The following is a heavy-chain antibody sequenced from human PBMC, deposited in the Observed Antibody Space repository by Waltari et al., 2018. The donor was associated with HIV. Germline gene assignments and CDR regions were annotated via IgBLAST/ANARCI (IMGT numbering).Heavy chain of an antibody. CDR2: INPNSGGT. D-gene: IGHD3-22*01. Sequence: QVQLVQSGAEVKKPGASVKVSCKASGYTFSDYYMHWVRQAPGQGLEWMGLINPNSGGTRYAEKFKGRVTMTRDTSISTAYMELSRLRFDDTAGYYCARVFRGTVNYFDSRLGHWGQGTLVTVSS. CDR3: ARVFRGTVNYFDSRLGH. CDR1: GYTFSDYY. J-gene: IGHJ5*02. V-gene: IGHV1-2*02.